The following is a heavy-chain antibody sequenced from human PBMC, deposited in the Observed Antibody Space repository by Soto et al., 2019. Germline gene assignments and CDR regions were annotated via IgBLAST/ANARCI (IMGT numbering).Heavy chain of an antibody. CDR2: IYYSGGT. V-gene: IGHV4-31*03. Sequence: NPSETLSLTCTVSGGSISSGGYYWSWIRQHPGKGLEWIGYIYYSGGTYCNPSLKSRVTISVDTSKNQFSLKLSSVTAADTAVYYCARDYSTDAFDIWGQGTMVTVSS. CDR1: GGSISSGGYY. CDR3: ARDYSTDAFDI. D-gene: IGHD2-15*01. J-gene: IGHJ3*02.